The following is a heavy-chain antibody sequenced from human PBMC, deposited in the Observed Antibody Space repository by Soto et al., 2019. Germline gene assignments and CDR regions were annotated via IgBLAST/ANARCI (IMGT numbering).Heavy chain of an antibody. CDR1: GGSISSYY. D-gene: IGHD3-22*01. J-gene: IGHJ4*02. V-gene: IGHV4-59*01. Sequence: SETLSLTFTVSGGSISSYYWSWIRQPPGKGLEWIGYIYYSGSTNYNPSLKSRVTISVDTSKNQFSLKLSSVTAADTAVYYCASAPLENYYDSSGSLDYWGQGTLVTVSS. CDR3: ASAPLENYYDSSGSLDY. CDR2: IYYSGST.